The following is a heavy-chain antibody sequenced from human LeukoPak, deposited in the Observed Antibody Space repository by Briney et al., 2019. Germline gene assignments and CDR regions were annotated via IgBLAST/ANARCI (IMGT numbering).Heavy chain of an antibody. V-gene: IGHV3-30*18. CDR3: AKDRGYAVVTTISSNWFDP. J-gene: IGHJ5*02. Sequence: PTGGSLRLSCAASGFTFSSYGMHWVRQAPGKGLEWVAGISYDGSNKYYADSVKGRFTISRDNSKNTLYLQMNSLRAEDTAVYFCAKDRGYAVVTTISSNWFDPWGQGTLVTVSS. CDR2: ISYDGSNK. CDR1: GFTFSSYG. D-gene: IGHD2-21*02.